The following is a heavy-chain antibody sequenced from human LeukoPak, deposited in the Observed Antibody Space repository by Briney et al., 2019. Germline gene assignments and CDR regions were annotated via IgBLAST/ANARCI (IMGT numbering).Heavy chain of an antibody. V-gene: IGHV1-69*05. Sequence: SVKVSCKASGGTFSSYAISWVRQAPGRGLEWMGGIIPIFGTANYAQKFQGRVTITTDESTSTAYMELSSLRSEDTAVYYCAGGYCSSTSCYAFDIWGQGTMVTVSS. CDR2: IIPIFGTA. CDR3: AGGYCSSTSCYAFDI. D-gene: IGHD2-2*01. CDR1: GGTFSSYA. J-gene: IGHJ3*02.